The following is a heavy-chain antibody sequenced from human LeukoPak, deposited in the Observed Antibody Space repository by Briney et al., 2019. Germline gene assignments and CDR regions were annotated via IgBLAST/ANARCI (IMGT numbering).Heavy chain of an antibody. CDR1: GYTFTDNY. J-gene: IGHJ6*02. CDR2: ISPFNGAT. V-gene: IGHV1-2*02. CDR3: ARAYYHYMDV. Sequence: ASVKVSCKASGYTFTDNYMHWVRQAPGQGLEWMGWISPFNGATNYAQNLQGRVTMTRDTSISTVYMELSRLKSDDTAVYYCARAYYHYMDVWGQGTTVTVSS.